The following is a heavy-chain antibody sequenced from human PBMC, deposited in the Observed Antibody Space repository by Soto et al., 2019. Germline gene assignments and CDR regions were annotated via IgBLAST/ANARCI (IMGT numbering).Heavy chain of an antibody. CDR2: INSDGRST. Sequence: EVQLVESGGGLVQPGGSLRLSCAASGFTFSSYWMHWVRQAPGKGLVWVSRINSDGRSTSYADSVKGRFTIARDNAKHALYLQMNCLRCEDTAVYYCARDYDLNYYYYYGMDVWGQGTTVTVSS. D-gene: IGHD3-22*01. J-gene: IGHJ6*02. CDR1: GFTFSSYW. V-gene: IGHV3-74*01. CDR3: ARDYDLNYYYYYGMDV.